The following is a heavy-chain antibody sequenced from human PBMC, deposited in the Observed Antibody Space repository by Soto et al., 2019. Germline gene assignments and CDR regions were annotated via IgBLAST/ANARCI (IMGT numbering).Heavy chain of an antibody. CDR1: GGSFSNGSFY. CDR3: ARTNTQGGFGDGYDF. D-gene: IGHD2-21*02. V-gene: IGHV4-31*03. J-gene: IGHJ4*02. CDR2: ISYAGST. Sequence: SETLSLTSTVSGGSFSNGSFYWSWIGQRPGKGLEWVGYISYAGSTSYTPSLLSRLTLSVDTSNSQFSLNLTSVTAAATAAYYCARTNTQGGFGDGYDFWGQGTLVTVSS.